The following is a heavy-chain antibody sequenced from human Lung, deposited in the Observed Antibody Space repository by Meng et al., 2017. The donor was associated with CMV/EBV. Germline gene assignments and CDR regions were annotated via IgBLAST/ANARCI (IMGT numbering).Heavy chain of an antibody. J-gene: IGHJ3*02. D-gene: IGHD6-6*01. V-gene: IGHV3-53*01. CDR1: EFNVTSTY. CDR2: IYSGGHR. Sequence: GESXKISCAASEFNVTSTYMNWVRQAPGKGLEWVSVIYSGGHRYYAGSVKGRFTISRDNSKNTLHLQMNSLRAEDTAMYYCARAGTSSGACDIWGQGTMVTVSS. CDR3: ARAGTSSGACDI.